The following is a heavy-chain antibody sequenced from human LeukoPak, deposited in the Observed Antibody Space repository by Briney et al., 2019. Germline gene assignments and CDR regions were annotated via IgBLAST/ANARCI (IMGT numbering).Heavy chain of an antibody. CDR3: ARVRSEYDILTGYPLNWFDP. CDR1: GGSFSGYY. D-gene: IGHD3-9*01. J-gene: IGHJ5*02. CDR2: INHSGST. V-gene: IGHV4-34*01. Sequence: SETLSLTCGVYGGSFSGYYWSWIRQPPGKGLEWIGEINHSGSTNYNPSLKSRVTISVDTSKNQFSLKLSSVTAADTAVYYCARVRSEYDILTGYPLNWFDPWGQGTLVTVSS.